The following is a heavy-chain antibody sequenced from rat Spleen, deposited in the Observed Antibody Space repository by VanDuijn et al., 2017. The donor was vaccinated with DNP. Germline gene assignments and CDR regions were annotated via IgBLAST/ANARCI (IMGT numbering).Heavy chain of an antibody. Sequence: QVQLKESGPGLVQPSQTLSLTCTVSGFSLTNYGVSWVRQPPGKGLEWIAGLSSGENTYYDSALKSRLTISRDTSQSQVFLKMNSLQTEDTAIYFCTRDRQFGVGGFVDWGQGTLVTVSS. CDR1: GFSLTNYG. CDR3: TRDRQFGVGGFVD. V-gene: IGHV2S12*01. D-gene: IGHD4-3*01. CDR2: LSSGENT. J-gene: IGHJ3*01.